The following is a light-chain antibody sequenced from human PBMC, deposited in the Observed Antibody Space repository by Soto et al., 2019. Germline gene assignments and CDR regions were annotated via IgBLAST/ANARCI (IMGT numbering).Light chain of an antibody. Sequence: DIVMTQSPDSLAVSLGERATINCKSSQSVLYSSNNKNYLAWYQQKPGQPPQLLIYWASTRESGVPDRFSGSGSGTDFALTISSLQAEDVSVYYCHQYYSTPYTFGQGTKLEIK. CDR2: WAS. J-gene: IGKJ2*01. CDR1: QSVLYSSNNKNY. CDR3: HQYYSTPYT. V-gene: IGKV4-1*01.